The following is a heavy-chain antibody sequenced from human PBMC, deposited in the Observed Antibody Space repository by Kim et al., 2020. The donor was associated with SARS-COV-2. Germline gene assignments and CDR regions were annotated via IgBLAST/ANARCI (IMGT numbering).Heavy chain of an antibody. V-gene: IGHV3-9*01. D-gene: IGHD6-19*01. CDR3: AKDLLRYSSFYGMDV. J-gene: IGHJ6*02. CDR1: GFTFDDYA. CDR2: ISWNSGSI. Sequence: GGSLRLSCAASGFTFDDYAMHWVRQAPGKGLEWVSGISWNSGSIGYADSVKGRFTISRDNAKNSLYLQMNSLRAEDTALYYCAKDLLRYSSFYGMDVWGQGTTVTVSS.